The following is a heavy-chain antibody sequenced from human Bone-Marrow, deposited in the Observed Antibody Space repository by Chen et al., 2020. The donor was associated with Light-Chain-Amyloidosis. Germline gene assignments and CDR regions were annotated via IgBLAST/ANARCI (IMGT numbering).Heavy chain of an antibody. J-gene: IGHJ4*02. V-gene: IGHV6-1*01. CDR2: TFYTSKWYY. Sequence: QVQLQQSGPGLVKPSQTLSLTCAISGGSVSSSSTAWNWIRQSPSRGLEWLGRTFYTSKWYYDYAPSVKSRMTFNTDSSKNHFSLQLDSVTPEDTAVYYCARGRGAYDYWGQGTLVTVSS. CDR1: GGSVSSSSTA. D-gene: IGHD1-26*01. CDR3: ARGRGAYDY.